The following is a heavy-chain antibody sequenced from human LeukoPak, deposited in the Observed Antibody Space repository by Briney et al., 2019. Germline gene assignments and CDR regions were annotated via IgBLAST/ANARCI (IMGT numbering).Heavy chain of an antibody. D-gene: IGHD4-17*01. Sequence: GGSLRLSCAVSGLTFSSSWMDWVRQAPGKGLEWVSAISISGSKTYYADSVKGRFTISRDNSKNTLYLQMNSLRAEDTAVYYCANEIRPNDYWGQGTQVTVSS. J-gene: IGHJ4*02. CDR3: ANEIRPNDY. CDR2: ISISGSKT. V-gene: IGHV3-23*01. CDR1: GLTFSSSW.